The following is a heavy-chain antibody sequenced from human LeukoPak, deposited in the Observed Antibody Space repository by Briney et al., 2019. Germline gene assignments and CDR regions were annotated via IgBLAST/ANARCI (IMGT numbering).Heavy chain of an antibody. CDR1: GDSIRKDNW. Sequence: SSETLSLTCSVSGDSIRKDNWWIWIRRSPGKGLEWLGEIYDSGKTNYHPSLRSRIAISIDTAKRQFSLELTAVTAADTAVYYCANHYSGYIDYWGQGTLVTVSS. CDR2: IYDSGKT. CDR3: ANHYSGYIDY. D-gene: IGHD5-12*01. J-gene: IGHJ4*02. V-gene: IGHV4-55*01.